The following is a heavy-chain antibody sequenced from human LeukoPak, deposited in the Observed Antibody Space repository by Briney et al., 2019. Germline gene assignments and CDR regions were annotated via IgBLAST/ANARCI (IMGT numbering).Heavy chain of an antibody. D-gene: IGHD6-13*01. CDR1: GGSISNYD. CDR3: ARARRQLGNFDY. CDR2: IYYSGST. Sequence: PSETLSLTCTVSGGSISNYDWSWIRQPPGKGLEWIGHIYYSGSTNYNPSLKSRVIISLDTSKNQFSLKVSSVTAADTAVYYCARARRQLGNFDYWGQGTLVTVSS. V-gene: IGHV4-59*12. J-gene: IGHJ4*02.